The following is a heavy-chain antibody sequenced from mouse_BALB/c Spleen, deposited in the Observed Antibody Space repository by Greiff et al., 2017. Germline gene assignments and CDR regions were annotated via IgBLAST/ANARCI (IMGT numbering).Heavy chain of an antibody. CDR1: GFTFSSHA. CDR2: ISSGGST. Sequence: KLVESGGGLVKPGGSLKLSCAASGFTFSSHAMSLVRQTPEKRLEWVASISSGGSTYYPDSVKGRFTISRDNARNILYLQMSSLRSEDTAMYYCARAPNSLLRTPYYAMDYWGQGTSVTVSS. J-gene: IGHJ4*01. V-gene: IGHV5-6-5*01. CDR3: ARAPNSLLRTPYYAMDY. D-gene: IGHD1-2*01.